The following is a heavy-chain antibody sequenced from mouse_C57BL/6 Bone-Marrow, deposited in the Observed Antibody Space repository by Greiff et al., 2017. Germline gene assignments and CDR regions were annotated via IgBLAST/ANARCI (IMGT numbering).Heavy chain of an antibody. J-gene: IGHJ4*01. CDR2: ISSGSSTI. V-gene: IGHV5-17*01. Sequence: EVKLVESGGGLVKPGGSLKLSCAASGFTFSDYGMHWVRQAPEKGLEWVAYISSGSSTIYYADTVKGRFTISRDNAKNTLFLQMTSLRSEDTAMYYCARRENYTDYYAMDYWGQGTSVTVSS. CDR1: GFTFSDYG. D-gene: IGHD2-12*01. CDR3: ARRENYTDYYAMDY.